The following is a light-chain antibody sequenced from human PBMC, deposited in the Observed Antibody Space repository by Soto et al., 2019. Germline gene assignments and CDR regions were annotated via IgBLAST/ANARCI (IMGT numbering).Light chain of an antibody. CDR2: EAL. CDR3: QQRSDWPRT. V-gene: IGKV3-11*01. CDR1: RTISTY. Sequence: ETVLTQSPATLYLSPGERASLSCRASRTISTYLAWYQQKPGQAPRLLIYEALNRATGIPARFSGSGSGTDFTLIISSLEPEDFAVYYCQQRSDWPRTFGQGTKVDIK. J-gene: IGKJ1*01.